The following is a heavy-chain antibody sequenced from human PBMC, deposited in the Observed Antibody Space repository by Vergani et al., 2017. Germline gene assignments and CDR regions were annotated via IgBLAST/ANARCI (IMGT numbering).Heavy chain of an antibody. D-gene: IGHD3-16*01. CDR3: ARFMGDRRSLDY. J-gene: IGHJ4*02. CDR1: GYTFTGYY. CDR2: INPNSGGT. V-gene: IGHV1-2*06. Sequence: VQLLESGAEVKKPGASVKVSCKASGYTFTGYYMHWVRKAPGQGLEWMGRINPNSGGTNYAQKVQGRVTMTRDTSISTAYMELSRLRADDTAVYYCARFMGDRRSLDYWGQGTLVTGSS.